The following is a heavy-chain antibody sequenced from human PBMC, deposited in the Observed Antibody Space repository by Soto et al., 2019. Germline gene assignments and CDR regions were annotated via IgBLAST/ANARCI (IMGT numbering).Heavy chain of an antibody. D-gene: IGHD3-3*01. V-gene: IGHV4-30-4*01. J-gene: IGHJ4*02. Sequence: QVQLQESGPGLVKPSQTLSLTCTVSGGSISSGDYYWSWIRQPPGKGLEWIGYISYSGSTYYNPSPKSPVTISVDTSKTQFSLKLSSVTAADAAVYFCSRGGRTTFGRYCDFWGQGTLVTVSS. CDR3: SRGGRTTFGRYCDF. CDR1: GGSISSGDYY. CDR2: ISYSGST.